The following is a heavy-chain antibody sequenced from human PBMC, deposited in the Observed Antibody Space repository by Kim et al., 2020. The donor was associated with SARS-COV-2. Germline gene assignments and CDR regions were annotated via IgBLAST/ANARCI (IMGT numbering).Heavy chain of an antibody. CDR3: ATLLSGGFDY. D-gene: IGHD3-16*01. Sequence: SETLSLTCTVSGGSISSYYWSWIRQPPGKGLEWIGYIYYSGSTNYNPSLKSRVTISVDTSKNQFSLKLSSVTAADTAVYYCATLLSGGFDYWGQGALVTV. J-gene: IGHJ4*02. V-gene: IGHV4-59*08. CDR2: IYYSGST. CDR1: GGSISSYY.